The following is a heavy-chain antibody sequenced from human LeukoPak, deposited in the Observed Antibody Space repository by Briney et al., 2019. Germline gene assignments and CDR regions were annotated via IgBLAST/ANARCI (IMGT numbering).Heavy chain of an antibody. V-gene: IGHV1-2*02. CDR2: INPNSGGT. D-gene: IGHD6-13*01. Sequence: ASVKVSCKASGYTFTGYYMHWVRQAPGQGVEWMGWINPNSGGTNYAQKFQGRVTMTRDTSISTAYMELSRLRSDDTAVYYCARNRGTAAGTGPGDYWGQGTLVTVSS. CDR3: ARNRGTAAGTGPGDY. J-gene: IGHJ4*02. CDR1: GYTFTGYY.